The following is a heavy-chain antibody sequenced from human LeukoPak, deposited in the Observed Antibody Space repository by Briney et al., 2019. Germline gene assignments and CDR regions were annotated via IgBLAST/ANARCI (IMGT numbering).Heavy chain of an antibody. D-gene: IGHD4-17*01. Sequence: PGGSLRLSCAASGFTFSSYEMNWVRQAPGKGLEWVSYISSSGSTIYYADSVKGRFTISRDNAENSLYLQMNSLRAEDTAVYYCASPYGDYDAFDIWGQGTMVTVSS. CDR1: GFTFSSYE. J-gene: IGHJ3*02. CDR3: ASPYGDYDAFDI. V-gene: IGHV3-48*03. CDR2: ISSSGSTI.